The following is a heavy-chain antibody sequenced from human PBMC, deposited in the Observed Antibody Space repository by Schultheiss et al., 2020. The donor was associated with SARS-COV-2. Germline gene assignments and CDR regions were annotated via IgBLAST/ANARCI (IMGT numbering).Heavy chain of an antibody. CDR3: ARAHTTVTKDYYYYGMDV. J-gene: IGHJ6*02. D-gene: IGHD4-17*01. CDR2: ISAYNGNS. V-gene: IGHV1-18*01. CDR1: GYTFTSYG. Sequence: ASVKVSCKASGYTFTSYGISWVRQAPGQGLEWMGWISAYNGNSNYAQKLQGRVTMTTDTSTSTAYMELSSLRSEDTAVYYCARAHTTVTKDYYYYGMDVWGQGTTVTVSS.